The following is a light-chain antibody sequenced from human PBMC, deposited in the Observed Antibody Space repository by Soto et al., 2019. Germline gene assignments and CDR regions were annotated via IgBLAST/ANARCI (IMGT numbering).Light chain of an antibody. CDR2: DTS. J-gene: IGKJ4*01. Sequence: EVVLTQSPATLSLSPGERAILSCRASQSVEKYLVWYQQKPGQAPRLLIYDTSNRATGIPARFSGSGSETDFTLPIRSLEPEDFAAYYCQQRNHWPPLTFGGGTRW. CDR1: QSVEKY. V-gene: IGKV3-11*01. CDR3: QQRNHWPPLT.